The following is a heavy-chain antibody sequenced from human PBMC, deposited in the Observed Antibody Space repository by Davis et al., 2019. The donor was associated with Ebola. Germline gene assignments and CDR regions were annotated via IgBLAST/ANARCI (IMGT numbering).Heavy chain of an antibody. J-gene: IGHJ4*02. CDR3: ARRGHIVVVVAAVDY. CDR2: ISGSGGST. D-gene: IGHD2-15*01. CDR1: GFTFSSYS. V-gene: IGHV3-23*01. Sequence: GGSLRLSCAASGFTFSSYSMNWVRQAPGKGLEWVSAISGSGGSTYYADSVKGRFTISRDNSKNTLYLQMNSLRAEDTAVYYCARRGHIVVVVAAVDYWGQGTLVTVSS.